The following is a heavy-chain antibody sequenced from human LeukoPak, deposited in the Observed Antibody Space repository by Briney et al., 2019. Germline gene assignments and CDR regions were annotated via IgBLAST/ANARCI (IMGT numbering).Heavy chain of an antibody. V-gene: IGHV3-30*19. D-gene: IGHD3-3*01. CDR3: ARDSYYDFWSGSPGYFDY. Sequence: GGSLRLSCAASGFTFISYSIHWVRQAPGKGLEWVAVISYDGSNKYYADSVKGRFTISRDNSKNTLYLQMNSLRAEDTAVYYCARDSYYDFWSGSPGYFDYWGQGTLVTVSS. CDR1: GFTFISYS. CDR2: ISYDGSNK. J-gene: IGHJ4*02.